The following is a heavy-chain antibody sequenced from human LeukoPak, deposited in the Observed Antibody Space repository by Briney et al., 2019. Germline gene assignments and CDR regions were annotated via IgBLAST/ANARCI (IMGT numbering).Heavy chain of an antibody. J-gene: IGHJ4*02. D-gene: IGHD3-22*01. Sequence: GGSLRLSCAVSGITLSNYGMSWVRQAPGKGLECVAGISDSGGRTKYADSVKGRFTISRDNPKNTLYLQMNSLRAEDTAVYFCAKRGVVIRVILVGFHKEAYYFDSWGQGALVTVSS. CDR3: AKRGVVIRVILVGFHKEAYYFDS. CDR2: ISDSGGRT. CDR1: GITLSNYG. V-gene: IGHV3-23*01.